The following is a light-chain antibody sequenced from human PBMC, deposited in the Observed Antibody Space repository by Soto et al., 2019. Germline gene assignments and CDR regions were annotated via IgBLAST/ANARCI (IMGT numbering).Light chain of an antibody. V-gene: IGKV1-5*01. CDR2: DAS. Sequence: IHMTQSPSTLPASVGYRFTITCRASQSISNWLAWYQQKPGKAPKLLIYDASSLESGVPSRFRGSGSGTEFTLTITSLQPDDFETYYCQQYNSYPWTFGQGTKVDIK. J-gene: IGKJ1*01. CDR3: QQYNSYPWT. CDR1: QSISNW.